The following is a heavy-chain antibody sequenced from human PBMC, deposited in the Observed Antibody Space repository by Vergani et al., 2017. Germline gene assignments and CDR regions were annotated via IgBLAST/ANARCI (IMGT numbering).Heavy chain of an antibody. D-gene: IGHD3-22*01. J-gene: IGHJ4*02. CDR2: IYTSGST. CDR1: GGSISSGGYY. CDR3: ARDYYDSSGYYDY. Sequence: QVQLQESGPGLVKPSQTLSLTCTVSGGSISSGGYYWSWIRQPAGKGLEWIGRIYTSGSTNYNPSLKSRVTMSVDTSKNQFSLKLSSVTAADTAVYYCARDYYDSSGYYDYWGQGTLVTVSS. V-gene: IGHV4-61*02.